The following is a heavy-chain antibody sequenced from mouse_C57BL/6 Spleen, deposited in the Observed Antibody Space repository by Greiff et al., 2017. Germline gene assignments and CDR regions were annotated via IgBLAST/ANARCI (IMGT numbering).Heavy chain of an antibody. CDR2: IYPGSGST. D-gene: IGHD2-4*01. CDR1: GYTFTSYW. Sequence: QVQLQQPGAELVKPGASVKMSCKASGYTFTSYWITWVKQRPGQGLEWIGDIYPGSGSTNYNEKFKSKATLTVVTSSSTAYMQLSSLTSEDSAVYYCARTCPDYDEAWFAYWGQGTLVTVSA. V-gene: IGHV1-55*01. CDR3: ARTCPDYDEAWFAY. J-gene: IGHJ3*01.